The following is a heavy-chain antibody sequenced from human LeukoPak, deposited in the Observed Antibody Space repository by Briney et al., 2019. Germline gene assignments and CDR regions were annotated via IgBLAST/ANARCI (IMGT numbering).Heavy chain of an antibody. CDR3: ARGNYDYVWGSYRYGGDSDY. V-gene: IGHV1-2*02. J-gene: IGHJ4*02. CDR1: GYTFTDYY. Sequence: ASVKVSCKASGYTFTDYYLHWVRQAPGQGFEWMGWINPNSGDTNYAQKFQGRVTMTRDTSISTAHMVMSRLRSDDTAVYYCARGNYDYVWGSYRYGGDSDYWGQGTLVTVSS. D-gene: IGHD3-16*02. CDR2: INPNSGDT.